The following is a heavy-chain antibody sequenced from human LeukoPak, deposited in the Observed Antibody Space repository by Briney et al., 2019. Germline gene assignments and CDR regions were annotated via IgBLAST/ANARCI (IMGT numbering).Heavy chain of an antibody. Sequence: GASVKVSCKASGYTFTSYAMNWVRQAPGQRLEWMGWIDAGNGNTKYSQKFQGRVTITRDTSASTAYMELSSLRSEDTAVYYCARDQWVTLYYFDYWGQGTLVTVSS. CDR1: GYTFTSYA. J-gene: IGHJ4*02. CDR3: ARDQWVTLYYFDY. CDR2: IDAGNGNT. V-gene: IGHV1-3*01. D-gene: IGHD5-18*01.